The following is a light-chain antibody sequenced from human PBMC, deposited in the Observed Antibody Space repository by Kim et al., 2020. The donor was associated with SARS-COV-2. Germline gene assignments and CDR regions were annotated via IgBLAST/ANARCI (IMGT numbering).Light chain of an antibody. Sequence: QRVTISCTGTSFNIGAGYDIHWYQQLPGTAPRLLIYGDSNRPSGVPDRFSGSKSGTSASLAITGLQAEDEADYYCQSYDNSLSAWVFGGGTKVTVL. J-gene: IGLJ3*02. CDR2: GDS. CDR3: QSYDNSLSAWV. V-gene: IGLV1-40*01. CDR1: SFNIGAGYD.